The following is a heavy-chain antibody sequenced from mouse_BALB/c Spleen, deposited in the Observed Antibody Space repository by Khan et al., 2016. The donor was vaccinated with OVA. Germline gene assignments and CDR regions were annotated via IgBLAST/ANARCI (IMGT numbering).Heavy chain of an antibody. D-gene: IGHD1-1*01. Sequence: LLESGPGLVKPSQSLSLTCSVTGYSITSDYYWNWIRQFPGNKLEWMGYITYDGSNNYNPSLKNRISITRDTSKNQFLLKLNSVTTEDTATYYCARDADGSSYPGWFAYWGQGTLVTVSA. V-gene: IGHV3-6*02. J-gene: IGHJ3*01. CDR3: ARDADGSSYPGWFAY. CDR2: ITYDGSN. CDR1: GYSITSDYY.